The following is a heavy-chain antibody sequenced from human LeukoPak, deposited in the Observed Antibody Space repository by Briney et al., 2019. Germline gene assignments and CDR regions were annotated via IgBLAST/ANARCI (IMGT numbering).Heavy chain of an antibody. V-gene: IGHV4-59*06. CDR1: GGSISSYY. CDR2: IYYSGST. J-gene: IGHJ5*02. Sequence: ASETLSLTCTVSGGSISSYYWSWIRQPPGKGLEWIGYIYYSGSTYYNPSLKSRVTISVDTSKNQFSLKLSSVTAADTAVYYCARAGRESWFDPWGQGTLVTVSS. CDR3: ARAGRESWFDP.